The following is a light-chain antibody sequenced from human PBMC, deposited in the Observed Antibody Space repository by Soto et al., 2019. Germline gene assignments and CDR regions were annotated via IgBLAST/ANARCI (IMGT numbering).Light chain of an antibody. CDR1: QSVSSSY. V-gene: IGKV3-20*01. CDR3: QQYDTSPT. CDR2: DAS. Sequence: EIVLAQSPGTLSLSPGGRATLSCRASQSVSSSYLAWYQQKPGQAPRLLIYDASSRATGIPERFSGSGSGTDFTLTISRLEPEDFAVYYRQQYDTSPTFGQGTKVDIK. J-gene: IGKJ1*01.